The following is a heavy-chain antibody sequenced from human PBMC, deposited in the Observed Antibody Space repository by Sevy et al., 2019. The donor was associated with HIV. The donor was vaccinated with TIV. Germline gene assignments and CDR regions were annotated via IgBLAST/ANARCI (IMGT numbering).Heavy chain of an antibody. Sequence: ASVKVSCKVSGHSLTKFSMHWVRQPPGKGLEWMGSFDPEDGETIYAQKFQGRVTMTEDTSTDIAYMELLSLRSEDTAVIYCAITKDYYDSSGSPFDFWGQGTQVTVSS. D-gene: IGHD3-22*01. CDR2: FDPEDGET. CDR3: AITKDYYDSSGSPFDF. CDR1: GHSLTKFS. V-gene: IGHV1-24*01. J-gene: IGHJ4*02.